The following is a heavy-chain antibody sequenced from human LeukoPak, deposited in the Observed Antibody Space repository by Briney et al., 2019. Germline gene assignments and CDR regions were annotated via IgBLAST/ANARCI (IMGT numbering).Heavy chain of an antibody. D-gene: IGHD3-22*01. CDR2: ISGSGGGT. J-gene: IGHJ4*02. CDR1: GFTFSSYA. V-gene: IGHV3-23*01. CDR3: AKDHYYDSSGYYS. Sequence: GGSLRLSCAASGFTFSSYAMSWVRQAPGKGLEWVSAISGSGGGTYYADSVKGRFTISRDNSKNTLYLQMNSLRAEDTAVYYCAKDHYYDSSGYYSWGQGTLVTVSS.